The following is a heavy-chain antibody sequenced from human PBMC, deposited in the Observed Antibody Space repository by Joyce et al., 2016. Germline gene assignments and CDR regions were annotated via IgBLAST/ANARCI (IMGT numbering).Heavy chain of an antibody. CDR3: VTGLCIGTACHWDDAFDV. CDR2: VKSKSQGGTT. Sequence: EVQLVESGGGLVKPGGSLRLSCAASGFSFRNAWVTWVRQAPGKGRAWVGRVKSKSQGGTTDYGAPVKGRFTISRDDSRDTAYLQMNSLKSEDTGVYFCVTGLCIGTACHWDDAFDVWGQGTMVTVSS. D-gene: IGHD2-2*01. V-gene: IGHV3-15*01. CDR1: GFSFRNAW. J-gene: IGHJ3*01.